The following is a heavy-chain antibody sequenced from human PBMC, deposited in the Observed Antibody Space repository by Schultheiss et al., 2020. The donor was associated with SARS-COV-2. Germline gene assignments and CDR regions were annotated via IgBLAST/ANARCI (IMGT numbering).Heavy chain of an antibody. CDR2: ISYDGSNK. D-gene: IGHD4-17*01. CDR3: ARDRRADYGDYYYYGMDV. J-gene: IGHJ6*02. Sequence: GESLKISCAASGFTFSSYAMHWVRQAPGKGLEWVAVISYDGSNKYYADSVKGRFTISRDNSKNTLYLQMNSLRAEDTAVYYCARDRRADYGDYYYYGMDVWGQGTTVTVSS. CDR1: GFTFSSYA. V-gene: IGHV3-30*04.